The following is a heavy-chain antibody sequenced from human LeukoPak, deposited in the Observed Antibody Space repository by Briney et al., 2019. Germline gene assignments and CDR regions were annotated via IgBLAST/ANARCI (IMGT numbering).Heavy chain of an antibody. V-gene: IGHV4-59*08. CDR1: GGSISSYY. CDR3: ARHPTAYSSSFDY. J-gene: IGHJ4*02. CDR2: IYYSGST. D-gene: IGHD6-13*01. Sequence: SETLSLTCTVSGGSISSYYWSLIRQPPWKGLEWIGYIYYSGSTNHNPSLKSRVTISVDTSKNHFSLKLTSVTAADTAVYYCARHPTAYSSSFDYWGQGTLVTVSS.